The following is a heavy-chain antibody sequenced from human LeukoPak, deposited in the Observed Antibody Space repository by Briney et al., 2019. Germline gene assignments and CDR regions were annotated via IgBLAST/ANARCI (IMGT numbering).Heavy chain of an antibody. CDR3: AKDMGYYDFWSGCYRSDY. J-gene: IGHJ4*02. CDR2: ISGSGGST. CDR1: GFTFSSYA. D-gene: IGHD3-3*01. V-gene: IGHV3-23*01. Sequence: PGGSLRLSCAAFGFTFSSYAMSWVRQAPGKGLEWVSAISGSGGSTYYADSVKGRFTISRDNSKNTLYLQMNSLRAEDTAVYYCAKDMGYYDFWSGCYRSDYWGQGTLVTVSS.